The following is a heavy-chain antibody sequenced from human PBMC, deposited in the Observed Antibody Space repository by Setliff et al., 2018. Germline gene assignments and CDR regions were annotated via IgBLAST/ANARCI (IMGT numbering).Heavy chain of an antibody. Sequence: SETLSLTCAVSGYFISSGYYWGWIRQPPGKGLEWIGSIYHSGSTHYNPSLKSRVTISVDTSKKQFSLKLSSVTAADTAVYYCARRHCSGGSCYSLNYFDYWGQGTLVTVSS. V-gene: IGHV4-38-2*01. CDR2: IYHSGST. CDR1: GYFISSGYY. CDR3: ARRHCSGGSCYSLNYFDY. J-gene: IGHJ4*02. D-gene: IGHD2-15*01.